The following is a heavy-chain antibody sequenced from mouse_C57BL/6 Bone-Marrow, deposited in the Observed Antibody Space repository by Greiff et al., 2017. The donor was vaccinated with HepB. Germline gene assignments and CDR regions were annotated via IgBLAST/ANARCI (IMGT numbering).Heavy chain of an antibody. CDR2: ISYDGSN. Sequence: VQLQQSGPGLVKPSQSLSLTCSVTGYSITSGYYWNWIRQFPGNKLEWMGYISYDGSNNYNPSLKNRISITRDTSKNQFFLKLNSVTTEDTATYYCATRWFAYWGQGTLVTVSA. CDR1: GYSITSGYY. CDR3: ATRWFAY. J-gene: IGHJ3*01. V-gene: IGHV3-6*01.